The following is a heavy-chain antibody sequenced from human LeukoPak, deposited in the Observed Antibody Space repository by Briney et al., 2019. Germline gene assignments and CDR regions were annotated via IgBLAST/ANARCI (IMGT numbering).Heavy chain of an antibody. CDR1: GFTVSNNY. CDR3: AKDPTTVTRGYFDY. Sequence: GGSLRLSCAASGFTVSNNYMSWVRQAPGKGLEWVSVIYSGGNTYYADSVKGRFTISRDNSKNTVYLQMNSLRAEDTAVYYCAKDPTTVTRGYFDYWGQGSLVTVSS. J-gene: IGHJ4*02. V-gene: IGHV3-53*01. D-gene: IGHD4-17*01. CDR2: IYSGGNT.